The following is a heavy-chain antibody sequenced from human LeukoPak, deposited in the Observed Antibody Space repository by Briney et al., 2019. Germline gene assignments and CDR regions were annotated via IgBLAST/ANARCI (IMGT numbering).Heavy chain of an antibody. V-gene: IGHV4-38-2*02. CDR3: ARVQFDFWSGSKNYYFDY. J-gene: IGHJ4*02. CDR2: IYNSGST. CDR1: GYSISSGYY. Sequence: SETQSLTCTVSGYSISSGYYWGWIRQPPGKGLEWIGSIYNSGSTYFNPSLKSRVTISVDTSKNQFSLKLSSVTPADTAVFYCARVQFDFWSGSKNYYFDYWGQGTLVTVSS. D-gene: IGHD3-3*01.